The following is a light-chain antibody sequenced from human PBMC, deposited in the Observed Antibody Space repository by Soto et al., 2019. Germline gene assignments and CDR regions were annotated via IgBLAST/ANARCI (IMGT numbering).Light chain of an antibody. J-gene: IGLJ3*02. Sequence: QSVLTQPPSASWAPGQSVTISCTGTSSDVGYVSWYQQYPGKAPKLMIYEVNKRPSGVPDRFSGSKSGKTASLTVSGLQPEDEADYHCTSYAGSNIWVFGGGTKLTVL. CDR3: TSYAGSNIWV. CDR1: SSDVGY. CDR2: EVN. V-gene: IGLV2-8*01.